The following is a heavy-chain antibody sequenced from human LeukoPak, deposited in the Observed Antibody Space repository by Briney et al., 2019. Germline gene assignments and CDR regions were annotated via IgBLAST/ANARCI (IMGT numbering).Heavy chain of an antibody. D-gene: IGHD5-24*01. J-gene: IGHJ4*02. CDR2: MNPNSGNT. CDR3: ARGPRSMVDY. V-gene: IGHV1-8*01. Sequence: GASVKVSCKASGYTFTSYDINWVRQATGQGLEWMGWMNPNSGNTGYAQKFQGRVTITADKSTSTAYMELSSLRSEDTAVYYCARGPRSMVDYWGQGTLVTVSS. CDR1: GYTFTSYD.